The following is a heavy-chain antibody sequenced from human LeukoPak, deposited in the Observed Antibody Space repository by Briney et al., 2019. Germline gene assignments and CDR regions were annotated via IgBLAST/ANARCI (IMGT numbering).Heavy chain of an antibody. D-gene: IGHD6-19*01. J-gene: IGHJ4*02. V-gene: IGHV4-39*07. CDR2: IYHSGST. Sequence: SETLSLTCTVSGGSISSSSYYWGWIRQPPGKGLEWIGEIYHSGSTNYNPSLKSRVTISVDKSKNQFSLKLSSVTAADTAVYYCARTAVAVYFDYWGQGTLVTVSS. CDR3: ARTAVAVYFDY. CDR1: GGSISSSSYY.